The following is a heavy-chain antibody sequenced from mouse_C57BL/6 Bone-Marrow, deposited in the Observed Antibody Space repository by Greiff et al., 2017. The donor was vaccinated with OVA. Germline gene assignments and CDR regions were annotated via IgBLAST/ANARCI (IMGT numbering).Heavy chain of an antibody. Sequence: VQLQQSGPELVKPGASVKIPCKASGYTFTDYNMDWVKQSHGKSLEWIGDINPNNGGTIYNQKFKGKATLTVDKSSSTAYMELRSLTSEDTAVYYCARYGYPMDYWGQGTSVTVSS. CDR1: GYTFTDYN. D-gene: IGHD2-2*01. V-gene: IGHV1-18*01. J-gene: IGHJ4*01. CDR2: INPNNGGT. CDR3: ARYGYPMDY.